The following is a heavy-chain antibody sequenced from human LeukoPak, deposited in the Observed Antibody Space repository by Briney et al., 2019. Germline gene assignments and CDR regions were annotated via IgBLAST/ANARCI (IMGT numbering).Heavy chain of an antibody. CDR2: ISAYNGNT. CDR3: ARVPPRLYYYDSSGYYDLVY. D-gene: IGHD3-22*01. V-gene: IGHV1-18*01. Sequence: ASVKVSCKASGYTFTSYGISWVRQAPGQGLEWMGWISAYNGNTNYAQKLQGRVTMTTDTSTSTAYMELRSLRSDDTAVYYCARVPPRLYYYDSSGYYDLVYWGQGTLVTVSS. J-gene: IGHJ4*02. CDR1: GYTFTSYG.